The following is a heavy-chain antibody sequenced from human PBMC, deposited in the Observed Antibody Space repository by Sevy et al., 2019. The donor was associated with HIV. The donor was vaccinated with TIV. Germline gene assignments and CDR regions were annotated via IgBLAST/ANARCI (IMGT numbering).Heavy chain of an antibody. Sequence: SETLSLTCTVSGGSIINYYWSWLRQPAGKGLEWIGRISSRGDTHYNPSLQSRVTLSVDTSKNEFSLSLTSVTAAVTAIYYCARGPPFRGDYVWGSYLPYAKLAMDEWGQGTTVTVSS. CDR1: GGSIINYY. CDR3: ARGPPFRGDYVWGSYLPYAKLAMDE. J-gene: IGHJ6*02. V-gene: IGHV4-4*07. D-gene: IGHD3-16*02. CDR2: ISSRGDT.